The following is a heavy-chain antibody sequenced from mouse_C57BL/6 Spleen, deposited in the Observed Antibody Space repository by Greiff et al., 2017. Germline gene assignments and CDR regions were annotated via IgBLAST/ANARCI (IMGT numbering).Heavy chain of an antibody. V-gene: IGHV2-3*01. CDR2: IWGEGST. Sequence: VMLVESGPGLVAPSQSLSITCTVSGFSFTSYGVSWVRQPPGKGLEWLGVIWGEGSTDYPAALISRLSISKDNSKSQVFLKLNSLQTDDTATYCCAKQDYLVDYWGQGTSVTVSS. CDR1: GFSFTSYG. J-gene: IGHJ4*01. D-gene: IGHD1-1*01. CDR3: AKQDYLVDY.